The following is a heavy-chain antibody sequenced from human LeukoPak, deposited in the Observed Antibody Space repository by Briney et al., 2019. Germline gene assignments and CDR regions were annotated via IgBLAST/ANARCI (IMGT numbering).Heavy chain of an antibody. CDR3: ARETDCSSTSCLDAFDI. Sequence: ASVKVSCKASGYTFTSYGISWVRQAPGQGLEWMGWISAYNGNTNYAQKLQGRVTMTTDTSTSTAYMELRSLRSDDTAVYYCARETDCSSTSCLDAFDIWGQGTMVTVSS. V-gene: IGHV1-18*01. CDR1: GYTFTSYG. D-gene: IGHD2-2*01. J-gene: IGHJ3*02. CDR2: ISAYNGNT.